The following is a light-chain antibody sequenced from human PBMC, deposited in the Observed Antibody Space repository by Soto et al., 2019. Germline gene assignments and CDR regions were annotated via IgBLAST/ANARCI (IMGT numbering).Light chain of an antibody. CDR3: SSYTTSYFYV. CDR1: GRDIGAYNY. Sequence: QSVLTQPASVSGSPGQSITISCTGSGRDIGAYNYVSWYQQHPGKAPKLIIYGVKNRPSGVSNRFSASKSAFTASLTISGLQAEDEAHYYCSSYTTSYFYVFGHGTKVTV. J-gene: IGLJ1*01. V-gene: IGLV2-14*01. CDR2: GVK.